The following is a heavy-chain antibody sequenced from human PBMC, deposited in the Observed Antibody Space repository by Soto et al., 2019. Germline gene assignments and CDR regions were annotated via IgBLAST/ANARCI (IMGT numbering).Heavy chain of an antibody. D-gene: IGHD6-13*01. CDR1: GFTVSSNY. CDR2: IYSGGST. J-gene: IGHJ4*02. CDR3: VVAAAGLDY. Sequence: GGSLRLSCAASGFTVSSNYMSWVRQAPGKGLEWVSVIYSGGSTYYTDSVKDRFTISGDNSKNTLYLQMNSLRAEDTAVYYCVVAAAGLDYWGQGTLVTVSS. V-gene: IGHV3-66*01.